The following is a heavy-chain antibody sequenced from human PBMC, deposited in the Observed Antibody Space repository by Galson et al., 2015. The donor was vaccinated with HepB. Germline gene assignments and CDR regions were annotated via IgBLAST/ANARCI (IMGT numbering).Heavy chain of an antibody. J-gene: IGHJ2*01. V-gene: IGHV1-69*06. Sequence: SVKVSCKASGGTFSSYAISWVRQAPGQGLEWMGGIIPIFGTANYAQKFQGRVTITADKSTSTAYMELSSLRSEDTAVYYCARITTWVPAATTPPGYWYFDLWGRGTLVTVSS. CDR3: ARITTWVPAATTPPGYWYFDL. CDR1: GGTFSSYA. CDR2: IIPIFGTA. D-gene: IGHD2-2*01.